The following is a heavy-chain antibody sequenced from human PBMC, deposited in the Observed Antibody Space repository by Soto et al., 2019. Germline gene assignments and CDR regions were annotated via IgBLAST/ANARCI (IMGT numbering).Heavy chain of an antibody. J-gene: IGHJ6*02. Sequence: PSETLSLTCTVSGGSISSSSYYWGWIHHPPGKGLEWIGSIYYSGSTYYNPSLKSRVTISVDTSKNQFSLKLSSVTAADTAVYYCARHGGALDYYYGIDLWGQG. CDR1: GGSISSSSYY. CDR2: IYYSGST. V-gene: IGHV4-39*01. CDR3: ARHGGALDYYYGIDL. D-gene: IGHD3-16*01.